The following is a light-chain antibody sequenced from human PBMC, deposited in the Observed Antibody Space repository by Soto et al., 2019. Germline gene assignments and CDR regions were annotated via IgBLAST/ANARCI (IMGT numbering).Light chain of an antibody. Sequence: DIQMTQSPSSLSASVGDRLTITCRASQVIYGYLAWYQQKPGEVPKLLIYAASTLQSGVPSRFSGSGSGTDFTLTISGLQPEDVATYYCQRYDRAPWTFGQGTKVEIK. CDR1: QVIYGY. CDR2: AAS. V-gene: IGKV1-27*01. J-gene: IGKJ1*01. CDR3: QRYDRAPWT.